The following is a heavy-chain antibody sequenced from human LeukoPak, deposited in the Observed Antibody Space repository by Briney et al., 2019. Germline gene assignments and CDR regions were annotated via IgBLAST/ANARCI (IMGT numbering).Heavy chain of an antibody. V-gene: IGHV3-7*01. CDR1: GFTFSSYW. CDR3: VRDRYDVLTGYNDAFDI. CDR2: IKQDGSEK. Sequence: GGSLRLSCAASGFTFSSYWMSWVRQAPGKGLEWMANIKQDGSEKYYVDSVKGRFTISRDNAKNSLYLQMNRLRAEDTAVYYCVRDRYDVLTGYNDAFDIWGHGTLVAVSP. J-gene: IGHJ3*02. D-gene: IGHD3-9*01.